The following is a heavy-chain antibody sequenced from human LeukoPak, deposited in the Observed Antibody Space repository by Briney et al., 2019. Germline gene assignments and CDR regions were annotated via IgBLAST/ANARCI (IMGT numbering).Heavy chain of an antibody. D-gene: IGHD7-27*01. Sequence: PGGSLRLPCAASGFSFDDYTMHWVRQAPGKGLEWVSGITYNSGTVDYAGSVKGRFTISRDNAKSSLYLQLNSLRPEDTAFYYCAKGNWGTPFDYWGQGTLVTVSS. CDR1: GFSFDDYT. CDR2: ITYNSGTV. CDR3: AKGNWGTPFDY. V-gene: IGHV3-9*01. J-gene: IGHJ4*02.